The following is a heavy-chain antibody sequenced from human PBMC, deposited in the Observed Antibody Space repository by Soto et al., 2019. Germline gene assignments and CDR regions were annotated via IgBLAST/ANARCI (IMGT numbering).Heavy chain of an antibody. CDR1: GGSISSGGYS. D-gene: IGHD4-17*01. J-gene: IGHJ4*02. V-gene: IGHV4-30-2*01. Sequence: QLQLQESGSGLVKPSQTLSLTCAVSGGSISSGGYSWSWIRPPPGKGLEWIGYLYHSGSTYYNPSLKSRVTISVHRSKNQFSVKLSSVTAADTAVYFRAIWDDYGADFDYLGQGTPVTVSS. CDR2: LYHSGST. CDR3: AIWDDYGADFDY.